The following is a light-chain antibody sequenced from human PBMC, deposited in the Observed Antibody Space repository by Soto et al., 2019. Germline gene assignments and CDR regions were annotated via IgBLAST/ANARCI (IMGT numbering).Light chain of an antibody. Sequence: EIVLTQSPGTLSLSPGERATLSCRASQSVSSSYLAWYQQKPGQAPTLLIYGASNRATGIPDRFSGSGSGTDFTLTISRLEPEDFAVHYCQQYGSSPSTFGQGTKLEIK. CDR2: GAS. J-gene: IGKJ2*01. CDR1: QSVSSSY. V-gene: IGKV3-20*01. CDR3: QQYGSSPST.